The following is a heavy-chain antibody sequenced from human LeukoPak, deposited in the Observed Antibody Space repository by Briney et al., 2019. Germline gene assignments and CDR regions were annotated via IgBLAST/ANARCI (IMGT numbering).Heavy chain of an antibody. CDR3: ARSLVVPAAPLDY. CDR1: GFTFSSYV. Sequence: GGSLRLSCAASGFTFSSYVMSWVRQAPGKGLEWVSSISSSSSYIYYADSVKGRFTISRDNAKNSLYLQMNSLRAEDTAVYYCARSLVVPAAPLDYWGQGTLVTVSS. CDR2: ISSSSSYI. J-gene: IGHJ4*02. V-gene: IGHV3-21*01. D-gene: IGHD2-2*01.